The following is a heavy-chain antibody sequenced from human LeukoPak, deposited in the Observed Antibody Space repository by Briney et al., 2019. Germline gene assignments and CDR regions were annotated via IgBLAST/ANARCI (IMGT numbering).Heavy chain of an antibody. CDR1: GYSISSGYY. V-gene: IGHV4-38-2*02. J-gene: IGHJ4*02. D-gene: IGHD6-19*01. Sequence: SETLSLTCTVSGYSISSGYYWGWIRQPPGKGLEWIGNIYHSGSTYYNPSLKSRATISVDTSKNQFSLKLRSVTAADTAVYYCARLGIAVAGCDYWGQGTLVTVYS. CDR2: IYHSGST. CDR3: ARLGIAVAGCDY.